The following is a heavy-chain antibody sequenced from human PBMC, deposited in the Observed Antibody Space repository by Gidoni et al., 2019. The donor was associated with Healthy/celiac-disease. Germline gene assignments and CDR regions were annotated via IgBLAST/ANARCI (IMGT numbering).Heavy chain of an antibody. CDR3: ARDFMQPVSRYYFYLMDV. J-gene: IGHJ6*02. CDR1: GVSVSIGGSY. D-gene: IGHD3-9*01. V-gene: IGHV4-61*08. CDR2: ISYRGFT. Sequence: QVQLQESGPGLVKPSETLSLTCSVSGVSVSIGGSYWSWVRQPPGKGLEWIGYISYRGFTNYNPSLKSRVTISVDTSKDQFSLKLSSVTAADSAIYYCARDFMQPVSRYYFYLMDVWGQGTTVTVSS.